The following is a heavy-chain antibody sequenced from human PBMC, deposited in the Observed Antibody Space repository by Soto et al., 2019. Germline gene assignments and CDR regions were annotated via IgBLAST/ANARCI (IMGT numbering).Heavy chain of an antibody. J-gene: IGHJ3*02. CDR3: AKTANGWFSAFDI. CDR2: ISGSGGTT. Sequence: EVQLLESGGGLVQPGGSLRLSCAASGFTFSSYAMSWVHQAPGKGLEWVSAISGSGGTTYYADSVKGRFTFSRDNSKNTLYMQMNSLIAEDTAVYYCAKTANGWFSAFDIWGQGTMVTVSS. V-gene: IGHV3-23*01. CDR1: GFTFSSYA. D-gene: IGHD6-19*01.